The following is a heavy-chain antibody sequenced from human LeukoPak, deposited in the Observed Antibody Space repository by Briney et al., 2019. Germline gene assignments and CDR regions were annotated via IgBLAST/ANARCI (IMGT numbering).Heavy chain of an antibody. J-gene: IGHJ4*02. Sequence: GESLKISCKGSGYSFTIYGIGWVRQVPAKGLEWRGIIYPGDSDTRYSPPFQGQVTISADKSISTAYLQWSSLKASDTAMYYCARRPYYGSSGSFDYWGQGTLVTVSS. CDR3: ARRPYYGSSGSFDY. CDR2: IYPGDSDT. V-gene: IGHV5-51*01. CDR1: GYSFTIYG. D-gene: IGHD3-22*01.